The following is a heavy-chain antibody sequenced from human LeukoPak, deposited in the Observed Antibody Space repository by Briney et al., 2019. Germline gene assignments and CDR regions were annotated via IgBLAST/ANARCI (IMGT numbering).Heavy chain of an antibody. CDR1: GGSFGGYY. Sequence: SETLSLTCAVYGGSFGGYYWSWIRQPPGKGLEWIGEINESGSTNYNPSLKSRVTISVDTSKNQFSLKLSSVTAADTAVYYCARRRYSSGWYRTWYFDYWGQGTLVTVSS. V-gene: IGHV4-34*01. D-gene: IGHD6-19*01. J-gene: IGHJ4*02. CDR2: INESGST. CDR3: ARRRYSSGWYRTWYFDY.